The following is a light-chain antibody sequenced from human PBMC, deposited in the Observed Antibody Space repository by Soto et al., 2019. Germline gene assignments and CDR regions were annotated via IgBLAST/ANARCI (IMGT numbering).Light chain of an antibody. V-gene: IGKV1-9*01. CDR1: QGISSD. J-gene: IGKJ3*01. Sequence: DIPLTQSPSFLSASVGDRVIITCRASQGISSDLAWYQQKPGEAPKLLIYAASTLQSGVPSRFSGSGSGTEFTLTISSLQPEDFATYYCQQLNSYPRSFGPGTKVDIK. CDR2: AAS. CDR3: QQLNSYPRS.